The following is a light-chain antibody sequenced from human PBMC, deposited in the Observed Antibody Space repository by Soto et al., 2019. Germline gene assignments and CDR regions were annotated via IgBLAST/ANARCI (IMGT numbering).Light chain of an antibody. CDR1: SSDVGGYNY. CDR3: CSYAGSYTPVV. Sequence: QSALTQPRSVSGSPGQSVTISCTGTSSDVGGYNYVSWYQQHPGKAPKLMIYDVSKRPSGVPDRFSGSKSGNTASLTISGLQAEDEADYYCCSYAGSYTPVVFGTGTQLTVL. J-gene: IGLJ7*01. CDR2: DVS. V-gene: IGLV2-11*01.